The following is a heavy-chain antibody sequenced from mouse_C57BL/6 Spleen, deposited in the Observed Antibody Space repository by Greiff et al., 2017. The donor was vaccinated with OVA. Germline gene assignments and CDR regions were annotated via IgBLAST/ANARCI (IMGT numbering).Heavy chain of an antibody. CDR1: GYTFTSYG. V-gene: IGHV1-81*01. Sequence: QVTLKESGAELTRPGASVKLSCKASGYTFTSYGISWVKQRTGQGLEWIGEIYPRSGNTYYNEKFKGKATLTADKSSSTAYMELRSLTSEDSAVYFCARNYRDYYAMDYWGQGTSVTVSS. CDR2: IYPRSGNT. J-gene: IGHJ4*01. CDR3: ARNYRDYYAMDY. D-gene: IGHD2-1*01.